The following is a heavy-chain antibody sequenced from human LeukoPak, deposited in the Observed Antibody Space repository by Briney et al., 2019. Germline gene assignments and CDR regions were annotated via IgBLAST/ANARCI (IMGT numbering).Heavy chain of an antibody. CDR2: ISAYSGNT. CDR3: ARDLSKNYYYGSGSYYKREDYNWFDP. V-gene: IGHV1-18*01. Sequence: ASVKVSCKASGYTFTSYGISWVRQAPGQGLEWMGWISAYSGNTNYAQKLQGRVTMTTDTSTSTAYMELRSLRSDDTAVYYCARDLSKNYYYGSGSYYKREDYNWFDPWGQGTLVTVSS. J-gene: IGHJ5*02. CDR1: GYTFTSYG. D-gene: IGHD3-10*01.